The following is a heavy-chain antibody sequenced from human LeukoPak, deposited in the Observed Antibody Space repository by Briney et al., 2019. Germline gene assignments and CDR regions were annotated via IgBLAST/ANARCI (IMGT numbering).Heavy chain of an antibody. CDR2: INPNSGGT. CDR3: ASTRGYYDSSGYYGWFDP. CDR1: GYTFTGYY. J-gene: IGHJ5*02. D-gene: IGHD3-22*01. V-gene: IGHV1-2*02. Sequence: EASVKVSCKASGYTFTGYYMHWVRQAPGQGLEWMGWINPNSGGTNCAQKFQGRVTMTRDTSISTAYMELSRLRSDDTAVYYCASTRGYYDSSGYYGWFDPWGQGTLVTVSS.